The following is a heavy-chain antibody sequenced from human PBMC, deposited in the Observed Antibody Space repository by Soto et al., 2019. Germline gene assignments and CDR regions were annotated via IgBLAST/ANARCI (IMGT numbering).Heavy chain of an antibody. D-gene: IGHD3-9*01. Sequence: VSVKVSCKVSGYTLTELSMHWVRQAPGKGLEWMGGFDPEDGETIYAQKFQGRVTMTEDTSTDTAYMELSSLRSEDTAVYYCATIPILRYFDSFDPWGQGTLVTVSS. CDR2: FDPEDGET. V-gene: IGHV1-24*01. CDR1: GYTLTELS. J-gene: IGHJ5*02. CDR3: ATIPILRYFDSFDP.